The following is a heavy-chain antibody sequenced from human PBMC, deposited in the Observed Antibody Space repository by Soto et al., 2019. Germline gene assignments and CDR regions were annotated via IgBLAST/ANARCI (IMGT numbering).Heavy chain of an antibody. Sequence: APVQVSCKASGYTFTSYDINWVRQATGQGLEWMGWMNPNSGNTGYAQKFQGRVTMTRNTSISTAYMELSSLRSEDTAVYYCARGLFKTRMDVWGQGTTVTVSS. V-gene: IGHV1-8*01. J-gene: IGHJ6*02. D-gene: IGHD3-3*01. CDR2: MNPNSGNT. CDR1: GYTFTSYD. CDR3: ARGLFKTRMDV.